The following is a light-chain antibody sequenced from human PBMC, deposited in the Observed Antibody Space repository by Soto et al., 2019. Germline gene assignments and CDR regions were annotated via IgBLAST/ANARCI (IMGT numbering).Light chain of an antibody. J-gene: IGLJ3*02. Sequence: QSVLTQPPSGSGAPGQRVTISCTGSSSNIGAGYDVHWYQQLPGTAPKLLIYGNSDRPSGVPDRFSGSKSGTSASLAITGLQAEDEAYYYCQSYDSSLSGWVFGGGTKVTLL. CDR2: GNS. CDR3: QSYDSSLSGWV. V-gene: IGLV1-40*01. CDR1: SSNIGAGYD.